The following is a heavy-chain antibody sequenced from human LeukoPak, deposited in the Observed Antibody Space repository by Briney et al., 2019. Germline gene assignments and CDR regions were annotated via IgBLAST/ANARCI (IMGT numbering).Heavy chain of an antibody. D-gene: IGHD6-19*01. V-gene: IGHV4-59*01. J-gene: IGHJ4*02. Sequence: SETLSLTCTVSGDSISNDYWSWIRQPPGKGLEWIGYIHYSGSTNYNPSLKSRVTISVDTSKNHFSLKLSSVTAADTAVYYCARGVAGGHFVDWGQGTLVTVSS. CDR1: GDSISNDY. CDR3: ARGVAGGHFVD. CDR2: IHYSGST.